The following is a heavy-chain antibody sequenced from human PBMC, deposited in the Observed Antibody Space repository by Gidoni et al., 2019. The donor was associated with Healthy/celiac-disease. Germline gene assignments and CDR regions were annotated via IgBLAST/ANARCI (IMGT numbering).Heavy chain of an antibody. J-gene: IGHJ3*02. V-gene: IGHV4-30-4*01. CDR2: IYYSGRT. D-gene: IGHD5-18*01. CDR3: ATSTAMVIDAFDI. Sequence: QVQLQESGPGLVKPSQTLSLTCTVAGASISSGAYYWSWIRQPPGKGLEWMGYIYYSGRTYYNPSLKSRVTISVDTSKNQFSLKLSSVTAADTAVYYCATSTAMVIDAFDIWGQGTMVTVSS. CDR1: GASISSGAYY.